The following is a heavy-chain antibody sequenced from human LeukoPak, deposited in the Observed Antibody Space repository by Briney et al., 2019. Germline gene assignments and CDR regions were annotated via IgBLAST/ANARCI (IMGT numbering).Heavy chain of an antibody. CDR1: GYSFISSW. D-gene: IGHD1-1*01. Sequence: PGEPLKISCKGSGYSFISSWIAWVRQMPGKGLEWMELNYPGDSNTRYSPSFQGQVTISADRSINAAYLQWSSLKASDTAIYYCARQTRDAFDIWGQGTMVSVSS. CDR3: ARQTRDAFDI. CDR2: NYPGDSNT. J-gene: IGHJ3*02. V-gene: IGHV5-51*01.